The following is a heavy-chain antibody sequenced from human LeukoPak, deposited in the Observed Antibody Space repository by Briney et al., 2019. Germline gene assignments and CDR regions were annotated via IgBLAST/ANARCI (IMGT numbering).Heavy chain of an antibody. CDR1: GFTFSSYA. CDR2: IKQDGSEK. D-gene: IGHD4-17*01. V-gene: IGHV3-7*03. Sequence: GGSLRLSCAASGFTFSSYAMHWVRQAPGKGLEWVANIKQDGSEKYYVDSVKGRFTISRDNAKNSLYLQMNSLRAEDTAVYYCARDRVTIDYWGQGTLVTVSS. J-gene: IGHJ4*02. CDR3: ARDRVTIDY.